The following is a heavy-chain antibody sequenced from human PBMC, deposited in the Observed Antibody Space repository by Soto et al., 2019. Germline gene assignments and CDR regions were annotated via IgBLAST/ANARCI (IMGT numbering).Heavy chain of an antibody. CDR1: GYTFTSYA. CDR3: ECESYGGEFDY. CDR2: INAGNGNT. V-gene: IGHV1-3*01. Sequence: ASVKVSCKASGYTFTSYAMHWVRQAPGQRLEWMGWINAGNGNTKYSQRFQGRVTITRDTSASTAYMDLSSLRSEDTAVYYCECESYGGEFDYWGQGTLVTVSS. D-gene: IGHD4-17*01. J-gene: IGHJ4*02.